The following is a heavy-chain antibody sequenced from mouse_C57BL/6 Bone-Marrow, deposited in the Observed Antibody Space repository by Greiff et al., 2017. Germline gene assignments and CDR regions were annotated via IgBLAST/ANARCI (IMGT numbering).Heavy chain of an antibody. J-gene: IGHJ1*03. D-gene: IGHD1-1*01. CDR2: IHPRDGST. V-gene: IGHV1-85*01. CDR3: ARLECDGSSGDWYFDV. Sequence: VQLVESGPELVKPGASVKLSCKASGYTFTSYDINWVKQRPGQGLEWIGWIHPRDGSTKYNEKFKGKATLTVDTSSSTAYMELHSLTSEDSAVYVCARLECDGSSGDWYFDVWGTGTTVTVSS. CDR1: GYTFTSYD.